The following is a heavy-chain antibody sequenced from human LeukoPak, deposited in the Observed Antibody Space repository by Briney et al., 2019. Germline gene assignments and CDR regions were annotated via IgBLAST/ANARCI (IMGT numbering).Heavy chain of an antibody. J-gene: IGHJ3*02. V-gene: IGHV4-59*05. Sequence: GSLRLSCAASGFTVSSNYMSWVRQPPGKGLEWIGSIYYSGSTYYNPSLKSRVTISVDTSKNQFSLKLSSVTAADTAVYYCASMSTGGAFDIWGQGTMVTVSS. CDR3: ASMSTGGAFDI. CDR1: GFTVSSNY. CDR2: IYYSGST. D-gene: IGHD2/OR15-2a*01.